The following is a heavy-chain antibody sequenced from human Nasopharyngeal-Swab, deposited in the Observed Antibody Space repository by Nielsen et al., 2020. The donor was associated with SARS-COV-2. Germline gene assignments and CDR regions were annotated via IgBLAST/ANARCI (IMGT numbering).Heavy chain of an antibody. V-gene: IGHV5-51*01. J-gene: IGHJ4*02. Sequence: GESLKISCKGSGYRFTNYWIGWVRQMPGKGLEWMGIIFPGDSDTRYRPSFQGQVTISVDRSINTAYLQWSSLKASDTAMYYCASGETLTYSSGGVGDYWGQGTLVTVSS. CDR3: ASGETLTYSSGGVGDY. CDR1: GYRFTNYW. D-gene: IGHD6-19*01. CDR2: IFPGDSDT.